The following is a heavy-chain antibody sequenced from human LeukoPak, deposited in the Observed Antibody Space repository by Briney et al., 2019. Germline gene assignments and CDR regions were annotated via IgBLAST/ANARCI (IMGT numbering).Heavy chain of an antibody. D-gene: IGHD1-26*01. V-gene: IGHV3-11*01. CDR1: GFTFSDYY. Sequence: GGSLRLPCAASGFTFSDYYMSWIRQAPGKGLEWVSYISSSGSTIYYADSVKGRFTISRDNAKNSLYLQMNSLRAEDTAVYYCARGEVGATRNWFDPWGQGTLVTVSS. CDR2: ISSSGSTI. J-gene: IGHJ5*02. CDR3: ARGEVGATRNWFDP.